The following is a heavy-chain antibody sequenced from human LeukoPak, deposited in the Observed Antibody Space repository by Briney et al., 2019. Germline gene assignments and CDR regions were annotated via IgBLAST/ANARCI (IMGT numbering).Heavy chain of an antibody. CDR1: GASISSGGNH. CDR3: ARRYSGSSYSYDY. J-gene: IGHJ4*02. Sequence: SETLSLTCTVSGASISSGGNHWGWIRQPPGKGLEWIGSIFYSGSTYYNPSLKSRVTISADTSKNLFSLKLSSVTAADTAVYYCARRYSGSSYSYDYWGQGILVTVSS. V-gene: IGHV4-39*02. CDR2: IFYSGST. D-gene: IGHD6-13*01.